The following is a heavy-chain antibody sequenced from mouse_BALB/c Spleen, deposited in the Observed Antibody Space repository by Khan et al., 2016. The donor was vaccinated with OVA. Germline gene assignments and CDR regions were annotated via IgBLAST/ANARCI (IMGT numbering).Heavy chain of an antibody. CDR3: ARGYDFFAY. J-gene: IGHJ3*01. D-gene: IGHD2-14*01. Sequence: EVQLQESGPDLVKTGASVKISCKASGYSFTAYYMNWVKLSHGKSLECIGCINPNTDNTNYNQKFKGKAILTVDMSSRTAYMELRSLTSEDSAVYFCARGYDFFAYWGQGTLVTVSA. CDR2: INPNTDNT. V-gene: IGHV1-26*01. CDR1: GYSFTAYY.